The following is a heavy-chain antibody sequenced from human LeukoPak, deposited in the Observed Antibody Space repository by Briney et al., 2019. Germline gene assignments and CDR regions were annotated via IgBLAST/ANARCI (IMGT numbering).Heavy chain of an antibody. J-gene: IGHJ3*02. CDR3: AREQGSGSLSPVDAFDI. V-gene: IGHV4-38-2*02. D-gene: IGHD3-10*01. Sequence: SETLSLTCTVSGYSISSGYYWGWIRQPPGKGLEWIGSIYHSGSTYYNPSLKSRVTISVDTSKNQFSLKLSSVTAADTAVYYCAREQGSGSLSPVDAFDIWGQGTMVTVSS. CDR1: GYSISSGYY. CDR2: IYHSGST.